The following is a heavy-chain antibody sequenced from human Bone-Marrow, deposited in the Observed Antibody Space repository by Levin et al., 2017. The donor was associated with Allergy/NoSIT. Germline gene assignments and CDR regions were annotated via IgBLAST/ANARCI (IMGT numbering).Heavy chain of an antibody. Sequence: SETLSLTCTDSGGSISSYYWSWIRQPPGKGLEWIGYIYYSGSTNYNPSLKSRVTISVDTSKNQFSLKLSSVTAADTAVYYCARYAAAAGYFDYWGQGTLVTVSS. CDR2: IYYSGST. D-gene: IGHD6-13*01. J-gene: IGHJ4*02. V-gene: IGHV4-59*01. CDR3: ARYAAAAGYFDY. CDR1: GGSISSYY.